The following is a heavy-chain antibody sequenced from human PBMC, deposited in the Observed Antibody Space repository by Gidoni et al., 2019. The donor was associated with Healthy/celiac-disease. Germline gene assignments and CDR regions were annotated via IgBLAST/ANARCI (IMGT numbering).Heavy chain of an antibody. D-gene: IGHD2-2*01. J-gene: IGHJ6*02. CDR1: GFTFSSYA. Sequence: QVQLVESGGGVVQPGRSLRLSCAASGFTFSSYAMHWVRQAPGTGLEWVAVISYDGSNKYYADSVKGRFTISRDNSKNTLYLQMNSLRAEDTAVYYCARDGFACSSTSCLAGYGMDVWGQGTTVTVSS. CDR2: ISYDGSNK. V-gene: IGHV3-30*04. CDR3: ARDGFACSSTSCLAGYGMDV.